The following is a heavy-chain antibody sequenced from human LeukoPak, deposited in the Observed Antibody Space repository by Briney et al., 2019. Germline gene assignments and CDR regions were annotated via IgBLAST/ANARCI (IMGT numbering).Heavy chain of an antibody. CDR3: ARMVLGIMTGYYHDS. CDR1: GVSISSHY. J-gene: IGHJ4*02. Sequence: SETLSLTCNVSGVSISSHYWSWLRQPPGKGLEWIGYRYHNGNSNYNPSLRSRVTVSIDMSKSQVSLSLNSVTAADTAVYYCARMVLGIMTGYYHDSWGQGTLVTVSS. CDR2: RYHNGNS. D-gene: IGHD4/OR15-4a*01. V-gene: IGHV4-59*11.